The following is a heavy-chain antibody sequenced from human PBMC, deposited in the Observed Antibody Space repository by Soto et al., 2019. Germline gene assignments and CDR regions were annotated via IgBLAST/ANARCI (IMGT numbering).Heavy chain of an antibody. CDR3: ARGLIAAHYYYYMDV. CDR2: IIPILGIA. CDR1: GGTFSSYT. Sequence: GASVKVSCKASGGTFSSYTISWVRQAPGQGLEWMGRIIPILGIANYAQKFQGRFTISRDNSKNTQYLQMSSLRAEDTAVYYCARGLIAAHYYYYMDVWGKGTTVTVSS. V-gene: IGHV1-69*02. D-gene: IGHD6-6*01. J-gene: IGHJ6*03.